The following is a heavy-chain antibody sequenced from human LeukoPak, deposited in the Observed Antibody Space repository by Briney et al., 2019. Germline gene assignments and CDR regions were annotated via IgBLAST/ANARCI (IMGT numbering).Heavy chain of an antibody. CDR2: IYYSGST. J-gene: IGHJ4*02. V-gene: IGHV4-59*01. Sequence: SETLSHTCTVSGGSISSYYWSWIRQPPGKGLEWIGYIYYSGSTNYNPSLKSRVTISVDTSKNQFSLKLSSVTAADTAVYYCARNQLGYCSSTSCPEGYYFDYWGQGTLVTVSS. CDR1: GGSISSYY. D-gene: IGHD2-2*01. CDR3: ARNQLGYCSSTSCPEGYYFDY.